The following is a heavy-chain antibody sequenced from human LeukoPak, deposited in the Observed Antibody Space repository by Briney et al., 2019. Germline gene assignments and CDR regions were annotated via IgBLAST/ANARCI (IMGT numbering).Heavy chain of an antibody. V-gene: IGHV3-30*02. Sequence: GGSLRLSCAASGFTFSSYGMHWVRQAPGKGLEWVAFIRYDGSNKYYADSVKGRFTISRDNSKNTLYLQMNSLRAEDTAVYYCAKGLHYYDSLGGFDYWGQGTLVTVSS. D-gene: IGHD3-22*01. J-gene: IGHJ4*02. CDR1: GFTFSSYG. CDR3: AKGLHYYDSLGGFDY. CDR2: IRYDGSNK.